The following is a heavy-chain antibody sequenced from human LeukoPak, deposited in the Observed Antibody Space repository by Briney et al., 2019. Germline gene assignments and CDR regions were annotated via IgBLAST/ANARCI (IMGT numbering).Heavy chain of an antibody. CDR1: GFTFSSYG. V-gene: IGHV3-30*02. J-gene: IGHJ5*02. D-gene: IGHD1-26*01. Sequence: GGSLRLSCAASGFTFSSYGMHWVRQAPGKGLEWVAFIRYDGSNKYYADSVKGRFTISRDNSKNTLYLQMNSLRAEDTAVYYCAKGLAQVVGNWFDPWGQGTLVTVSS. CDR2: IRYDGSNK. CDR3: AKGLAQVVGNWFDP.